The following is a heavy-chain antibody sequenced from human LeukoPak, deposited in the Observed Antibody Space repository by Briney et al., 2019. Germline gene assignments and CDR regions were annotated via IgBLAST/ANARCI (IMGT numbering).Heavy chain of an antibody. V-gene: IGHV3-23*01. CDR2: ISGSGGST. CDR3: AKLSGYGDYVDY. D-gene: IGHD4-17*01. Sequence: PGGSLRLSCAASGFTFSSYAMRWARQPPGKGLEWVSAISGSGGSTYYADSVKGRFTISRDNSKNTLYLQMNSLRAEDTAVYYCAKLSGYGDYVDYWGQGTLVTVSS. J-gene: IGHJ4*02. CDR1: GFTFSSYA.